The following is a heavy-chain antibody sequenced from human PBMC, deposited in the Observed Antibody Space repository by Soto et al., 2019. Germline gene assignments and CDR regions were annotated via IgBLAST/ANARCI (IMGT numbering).Heavy chain of an antibody. D-gene: IGHD3-3*01. Sequence: GKEMDSVGRIKSKTEGGTTDSAAPVKGRFTISRDDSKNTLYLQMNSLKTEDTAVYYCTPAPGSLEWLQFSIHYWGQGIVVAVSS. CDR2: IKSKTEGGTT. J-gene: IGHJ4*02. CDR3: TPAPGSLEWLQFSIHY. V-gene: IGHV3-15*07.